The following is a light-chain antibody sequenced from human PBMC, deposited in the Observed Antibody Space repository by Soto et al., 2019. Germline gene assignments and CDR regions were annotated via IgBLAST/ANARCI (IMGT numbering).Light chain of an antibody. CDR3: SSYTSSSTVV. CDR1: SSDVGGYNH. Sequence: QSVLTQPASVSGSPGQSITISCTGTSSDVGGYNHVSWYQHHPGKAPKLMIYEVSNRPSGVSNRFSGSKSGNTASLTISGLQAEDEADYYCSSYTSSSTVVFGGGTKLTVL. J-gene: IGLJ2*01. V-gene: IGLV2-14*01. CDR2: EVS.